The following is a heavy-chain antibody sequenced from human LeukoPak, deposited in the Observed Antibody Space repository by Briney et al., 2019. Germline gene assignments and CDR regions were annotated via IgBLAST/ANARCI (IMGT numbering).Heavy chain of an antibody. Sequence: GRSLRLSCAASGFTFDDYAMHWVRQAPGKGLEWVSGISWNSGSIGYADSVKGRFTNSRDNAKNSLYLQMNSLRAEDTALYYCAGSRQQLSNWFDPWGQGTLVTVSS. CDR3: AGSRQQLSNWFDP. J-gene: IGHJ5*02. V-gene: IGHV3-9*01. CDR2: ISWNSGSI. D-gene: IGHD6-13*01. CDR1: GFTFDDYA.